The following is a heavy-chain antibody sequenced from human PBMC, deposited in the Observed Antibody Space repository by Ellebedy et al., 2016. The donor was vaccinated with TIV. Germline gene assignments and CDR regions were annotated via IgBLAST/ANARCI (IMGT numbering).Heavy chain of an antibody. CDR1: GYTFTTYG. CDR3: ARDRGTSYYFDD. CDR2: ISTYYGNT. J-gene: IGHJ4*02. Sequence: ASVKVSCXASGYTFTTYGISWVRQAPGQGLEWMGWISTYYGNTNYAQKVQGRVTMTTDTSTSTAYMELRSLRSDETAVYYCARDRGTSYYFDDWGQGTLVTVSS. V-gene: IGHV1-18*01. D-gene: IGHD2-2*01.